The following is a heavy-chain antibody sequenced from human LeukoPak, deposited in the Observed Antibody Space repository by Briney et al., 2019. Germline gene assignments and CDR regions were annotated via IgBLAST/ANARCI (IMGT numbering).Heavy chain of an antibody. Sequence: GGSLRLSCAASGFTVSSNYMSWVRQAPGKGLEWVSVIYSGGSTYYADSVKGRFTISRDNSKNTLYLQRNSLRAEDTAAYYCARGRYDILTGYRYNWFDPWGQGTLVTVSS. CDR2: IYSGGST. CDR1: GFTVSSNY. D-gene: IGHD3-9*01. V-gene: IGHV3-66*01. J-gene: IGHJ5*02. CDR3: ARGRYDILTGYRYNWFDP.